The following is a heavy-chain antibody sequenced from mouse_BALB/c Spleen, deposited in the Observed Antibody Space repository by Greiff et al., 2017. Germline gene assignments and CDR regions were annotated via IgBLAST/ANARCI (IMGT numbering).Heavy chain of an antibody. CDR3: TRPSVDY. CDR1: GYTFTDYE. Sequence: QVQLQQSGAELVRPGASVTLSCKASGYTFTDYEMHWVKQTPVHGLEWIGAIDPETGGTAYNQKFKGKATLTADKSSSTAYMELRSLTSEDSAVYYCTRPSVDYWGQGTTLTVSS. J-gene: IGHJ2*01. CDR2: IDPETGGT. D-gene: IGHD6-1*01. V-gene: IGHV1-15*01.